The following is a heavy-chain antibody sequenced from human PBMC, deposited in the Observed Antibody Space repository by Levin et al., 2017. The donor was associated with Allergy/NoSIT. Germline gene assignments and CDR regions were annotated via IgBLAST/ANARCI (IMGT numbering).Heavy chain of an antibody. J-gene: IGHJ4*02. Sequence: PGGSLRLSCAASGFTFSSYGMHWVRQAPGKGLEWVAVIWYDGSNKYYADSVKVRFTISRDNSKNTLYLQMNSLRAEDTAVYYCARDIGEGEGITGNFDYWGQGTLVTVSS. V-gene: IGHV3-33*01. D-gene: IGHD1-20*01. CDR1: GFTFSSYG. CDR2: IWYDGSNK. CDR3: ARDIGEGEGITGNFDY.